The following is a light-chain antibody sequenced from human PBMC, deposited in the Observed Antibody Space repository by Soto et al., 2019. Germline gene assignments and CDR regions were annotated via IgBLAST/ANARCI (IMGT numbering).Light chain of an antibody. CDR3: QQSYFTPLT. Sequence: DVQMTQSPSSLSASIGDSVTITCRASQSIGRYLNWYQQKPGKAPTLLISAASSLQSGVPLRISGSGSGTDFIFTISSLQPEDFATYYCQQSYFTPLTFGGGTKLEIK. CDR2: AAS. CDR1: QSIGRY. V-gene: IGKV1-39*01. J-gene: IGKJ4*01.